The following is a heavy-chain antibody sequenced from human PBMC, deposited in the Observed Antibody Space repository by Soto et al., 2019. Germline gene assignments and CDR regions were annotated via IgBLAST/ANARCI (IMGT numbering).Heavy chain of an antibody. Sequence: TLSLTCTVSGGSISSSSYYWGWIRQPPGKGLEWIGSIYYSGSTYYNPSLKSRVTISVDTYMNSLRAEDTAVYYCARLLGDVTTLDYWGQGTLVTVSS. J-gene: IGHJ4*02. CDR2: IYYSGST. V-gene: IGHV4-39*01. CDR1: GGSISSSSYY. CDR3: ARLLGDVTTLDY. D-gene: IGHD3-10*01.